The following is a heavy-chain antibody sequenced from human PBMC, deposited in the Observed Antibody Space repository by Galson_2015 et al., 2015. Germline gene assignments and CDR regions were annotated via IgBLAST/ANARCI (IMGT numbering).Heavy chain of an antibody. Sequence: SVKVSCKASGGTFSSYAISWVRQAPGQGLEWMGGIIPIFGTASYAQKFQGRVTITADESTSTAYMELSSLRSEDTAVYYCARDHGYSGYDSPYGMDVWGQGTTVTVSS. V-gene: IGHV1-69*13. J-gene: IGHJ6*02. CDR2: IIPIFGTA. CDR1: GGTFSSYA. CDR3: ARDHGYSGYDSPYGMDV. D-gene: IGHD5-12*01.